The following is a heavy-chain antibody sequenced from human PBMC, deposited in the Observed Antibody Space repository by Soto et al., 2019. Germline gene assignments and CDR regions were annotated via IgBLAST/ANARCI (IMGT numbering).Heavy chain of an antibody. CDR2: IIPIFGTA. CDR3: ARSGYCSSTSCYWPYYYYGMDV. D-gene: IGHD2-2*01. J-gene: IGHJ6*02. CDR1: GGTFSSYA. V-gene: IGHV1-69*01. Sequence: QVQLVQSGAEVKKPGSSVKVSCKASGGTFSSYAISWVRQAPGQGLEWMGGIIPIFGTANYAQKFQGRVTINADESRSTAYMELSSLRSEDTAVYYCARSGYCSSTSCYWPYYYYGMDVWGQGTTVTVSS.